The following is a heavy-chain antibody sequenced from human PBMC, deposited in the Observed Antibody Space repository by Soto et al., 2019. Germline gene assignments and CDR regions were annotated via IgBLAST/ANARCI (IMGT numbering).Heavy chain of an antibody. CDR2: IRSKANSYAT. Sequence: GALRLSCAASGFTFSGSAMHWVRQASGKGLEWVGRIRSKANSYATAYAASVKGRFTISRDDSKNTAYLQMNSLKTEDTAVYYCTRPGIQPPVYGMDVWGQGTTVTVSS. V-gene: IGHV3-73*01. D-gene: IGHD5-18*01. CDR1: GFTFSGSA. J-gene: IGHJ6*02. CDR3: TRPGIQPPVYGMDV.